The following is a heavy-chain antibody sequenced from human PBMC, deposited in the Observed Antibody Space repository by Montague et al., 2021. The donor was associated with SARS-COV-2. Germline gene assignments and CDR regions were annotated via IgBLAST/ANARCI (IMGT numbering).Heavy chain of an antibody. CDR1: GTSFSGYY. J-gene: IGHJ6*03. CDR3: ARLRDGVVPSPILGVGPYYTYCYMDV. V-gene: IGHV4-34*01. Sequence: SETLSLTCGVHGTSFSGYYWNWIRQPPGKGLEWIGEINHGGSTKYSPSLKSRLTISADTSKNQFSLNLTSVAAADTAVYYCARLRDGVVPSPILGVGPYYTYCYMDVWGRGTTVTVSS. CDR2: INHGGST. D-gene: IGHD3-10*01.